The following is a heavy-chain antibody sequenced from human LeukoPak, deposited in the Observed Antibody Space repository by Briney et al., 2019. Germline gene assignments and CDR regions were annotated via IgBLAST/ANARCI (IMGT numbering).Heavy chain of an antibody. CDR2: IYPGDSDT. J-gene: IGHJ3*02. V-gene: IGHV5-51*01. CDR3: AREQDTGRYHSSGLPRSASDS. Sequence: GESLKISCKGSGYSFTNYWIGWVRQMPGKGLEWMGIIYPGDSDTRYSPSFQGQVTISADKSITTAYLQWSSLKASDTAIYYCAREQDTGRYHSSGLPRSASDSWGPGTMVAV. CDR1: GYSFTNYW. D-gene: IGHD3-22*01.